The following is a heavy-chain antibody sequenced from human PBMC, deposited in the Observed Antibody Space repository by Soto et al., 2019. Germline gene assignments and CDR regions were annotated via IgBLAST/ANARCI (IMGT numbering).Heavy chain of an antibody. Sequence: VKVSCKASGYTFSNDDINWVRQAPGQGLEWMGWMTPNSGDTDHAQKFQGRLTLTRDTSISTAYMELSSLRSEDPAVYYCARGGKCGGFYYFDYWGQGALVTVSS. V-gene: IGHV1-8*01. J-gene: IGHJ4*02. CDR1: GYTFSNDD. D-gene: IGHD2-21*02. CDR3: ARGGKCGGFYYFDY. CDR2: MTPNSGDT.